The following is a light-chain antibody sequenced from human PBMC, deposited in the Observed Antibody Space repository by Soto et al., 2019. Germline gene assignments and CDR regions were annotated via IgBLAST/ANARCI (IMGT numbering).Light chain of an antibody. V-gene: IGKV3-20*01. CDR3: QQYESSRT. CDR1: QSVSSRF. CDR2: GAS. Sequence: EIVLTQSPGTLSLSPGERATLSCRASQSVSSRFLAWYQQKPGQAPKVLIYGASTRATGIPDRFSGSGSGTAFTLTISRLEPDDFAVYYCQQYESSRTFGQGTKVEMK. J-gene: IGKJ1*01.